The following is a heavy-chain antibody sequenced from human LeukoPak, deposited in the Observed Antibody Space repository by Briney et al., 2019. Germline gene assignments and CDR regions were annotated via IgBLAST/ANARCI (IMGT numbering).Heavy chain of an antibody. J-gene: IGHJ3*02. CDR2: ISSSSSTI. CDR3: AKDLTAQWLVPGRAFDI. CDR1: GFAFSTYG. D-gene: IGHD6-19*01. V-gene: IGHV3-48*04. Sequence: GGSLRLSCAASGFAFSTYGMNWVRQAPGKGLEWVSYISSSSSTINYADSVRGRFTISRDNAKNSLYLQMNSLRAEDTALYYCAKDLTAQWLVPGRAFDIWGQGTMVTVSS.